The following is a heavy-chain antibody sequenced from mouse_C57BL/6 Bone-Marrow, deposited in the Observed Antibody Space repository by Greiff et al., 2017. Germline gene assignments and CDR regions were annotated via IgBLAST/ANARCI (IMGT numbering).Heavy chain of an antibody. V-gene: IGHV5-17*01. Sequence: EVQLMESGGGLVKPGGSLKLSCAASGFTFSDYGMHWVRQAPEKGLEWVAYISSCRSTIYYADTVKGRFTISRDNAKNTLFLQMTSLRSEDTAMYYCARTGGSNWYFDVWGTGTTVTVSS. CDR2: ISSCRSTI. CDR3: ARTGGSNWYFDV. CDR1: GFTFSDYG. D-gene: IGHD1-1*02. J-gene: IGHJ1*03.